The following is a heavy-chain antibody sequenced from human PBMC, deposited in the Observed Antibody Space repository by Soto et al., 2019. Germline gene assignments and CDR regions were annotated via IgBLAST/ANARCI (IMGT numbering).Heavy chain of an antibody. CDR2: IYYSGST. V-gene: IGHV4-61*01. J-gene: IGHJ2*01. Sequence: QVQLQESGPGLVKPSETLSLTCTVSGGSVSSGSYYWSWIRQPPGKGLEWIGYIYYSGSTNYNPSLKSRVTISVDTSKNQFSLKLSSVTAADTAVYYCARFKLLSTLRLDAGSSWYFDLWGRGTLVTVSS. D-gene: IGHD6-19*01. CDR1: GGSVSSGSYY. CDR3: ARFKLLSTLRLDAGSSWYFDL.